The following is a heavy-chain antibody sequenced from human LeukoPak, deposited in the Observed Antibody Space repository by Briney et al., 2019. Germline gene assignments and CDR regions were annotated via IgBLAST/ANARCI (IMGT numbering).Heavy chain of an antibody. CDR3: ARDAPQVPAAGVLAS. V-gene: IGHV3-53*01. CDR1: GFTVSDNY. J-gene: IGHJ5*02. D-gene: IGHD6-13*01. Sequence: GGSLRLSCAASGFTVSDNYMSWVRQAPGKGLEWVSVMYSRGDTYYANSVKGRFTFSRDISRNTLYLQMNGLRTEDTAMYYCARDAPQVPAAGVLASWGQGTLVIVSS. CDR2: MYSRGDT.